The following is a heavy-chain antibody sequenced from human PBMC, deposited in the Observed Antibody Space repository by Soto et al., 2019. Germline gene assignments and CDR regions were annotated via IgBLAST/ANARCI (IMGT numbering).Heavy chain of an antibody. D-gene: IGHD5-12*01. CDR2: ISWNSGSI. V-gene: IGHV3-9*01. CDR1: GFTFDDYA. Sequence: DVQLVESGGGLVQPGRSLRLSCAASGFTFDDYAMHWVRQAPGKGLEWVSGISWNSGSIGYADSVKGRFTISRDNAKNSLYLQMNSLRAEDTALYYCATVATLSDYWGQGTLVTVSS. J-gene: IGHJ4*02. CDR3: ATVATLSDY.